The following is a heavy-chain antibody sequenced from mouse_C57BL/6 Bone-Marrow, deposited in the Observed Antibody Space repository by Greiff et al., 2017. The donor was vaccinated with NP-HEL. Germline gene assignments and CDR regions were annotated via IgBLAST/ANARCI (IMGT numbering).Heavy chain of an antibody. J-gene: IGHJ1*03. Sequence: QVQLKESGPELVKPGASVKISCKASGYAFSSSWMNWVKQRPGKGLEWIGRIYPGDGDTNYNGKFKGKATLTADKSSSTAYMQLSSLTSEDSAVYFCARRGFTTVVAHWYFDVWGTGTTVTVSS. V-gene: IGHV1-82*01. D-gene: IGHD1-1*01. CDR1: GYAFSSSW. CDR3: ARRGFTTVVAHWYFDV. CDR2: IYPGDGDT.